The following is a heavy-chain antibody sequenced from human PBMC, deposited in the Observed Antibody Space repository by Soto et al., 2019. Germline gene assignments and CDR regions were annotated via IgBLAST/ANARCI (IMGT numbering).Heavy chain of an antibody. V-gene: IGHV4-34*01. CDR3: ARGRRWGARQDYYYGMDV. Sequence: PSETLSLTCAVYGGSFSGYYWSWIRQPPGKGLEWIGEINHSGSTNYNPSLKSRVTISVDTPKNRFSLKLSSVTAADTAVYYCARGRRWGARQDYYYGMDVWGQGTTVTVSS. CDR1: GGSFSGYY. D-gene: IGHD1-26*01. J-gene: IGHJ6*02. CDR2: INHSGST.